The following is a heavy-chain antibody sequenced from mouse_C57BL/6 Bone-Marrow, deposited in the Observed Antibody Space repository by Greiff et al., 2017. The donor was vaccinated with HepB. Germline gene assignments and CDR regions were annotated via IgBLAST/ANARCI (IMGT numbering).Heavy chain of an antibody. J-gene: IGHJ3*01. Sequence: EVMLVESGGDLVKPGGSLKLSCEASGFTFSSYGMSWVRQTPDKRLEWVATISSGSSYTYYPDSVKGRFTISTDNTKNTLYLQMSSLKSEDTAMYYSARLPAWFAYWGQGTPVTVSA. CDR3: ARLPAWFAY. V-gene: IGHV5-6*01. CDR1: GFTFSSYG. CDR2: ISSGSSYT.